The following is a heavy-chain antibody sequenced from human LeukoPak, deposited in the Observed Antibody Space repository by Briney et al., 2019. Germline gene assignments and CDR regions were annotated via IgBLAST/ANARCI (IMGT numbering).Heavy chain of an antibody. Sequence: PSESLTLTCTVSGFTISSYYWSWIRQAPGKGLEWMGYIYYSGNTNYNPSLKSRVTISVDTSKNQFSLKLSSVTAADTAVYYCARLEGYYYDSSGLDYWGQGTLVTVSS. V-gene: IGHV4-59*08. CDR2: IYYSGNT. D-gene: IGHD3-22*01. CDR3: ARLEGYYYDSSGLDY. J-gene: IGHJ4*02. CDR1: GFTISSYY.